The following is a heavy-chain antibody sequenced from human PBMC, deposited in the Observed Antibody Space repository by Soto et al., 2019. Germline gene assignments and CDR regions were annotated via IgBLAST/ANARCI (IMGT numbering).Heavy chain of an antibody. V-gene: IGHV4-39*01. CDR3: ARKADDFWSGYHFDY. CDR1: GGSISSSSYY. Sequence: SETLSLTCTVSGGSISSSSYYWGWIRQPPGKGLEWIGSIYYSGSTYYNPSLKSRVTISVDTSKNQFSLKLSSMTAADTAVYYCARKADDFWSGYHFDYWGQGTLVTVSS. D-gene: IGHD3-3*01. J-gene: IGHJ4*02. CDR2: IYYSGST.